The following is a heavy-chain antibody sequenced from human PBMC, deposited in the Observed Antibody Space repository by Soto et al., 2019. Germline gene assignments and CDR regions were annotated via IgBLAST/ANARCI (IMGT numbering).Heavy chain of an antibody. CDR3: ARGYYCGSGRPTPGGMDV. V-gene: IGHV1-18*01. J-gene: IGHJ6*02. D-gene: IGHD3-10*01. CDR2: ISTYTGNT. CDR1: GYTFTNYD. Sequence: QVHLVQSGAEVKKPGASVKVSCKASGYTFTNYDINWVRQAPGQGLEWMGWISTYTGNTNYAQKLQGRVTMTTDTSTSTAYMELRSLRSDDTAVYYCARGYYCGSGRPTPGGMDVWGQGTTVTDSS.